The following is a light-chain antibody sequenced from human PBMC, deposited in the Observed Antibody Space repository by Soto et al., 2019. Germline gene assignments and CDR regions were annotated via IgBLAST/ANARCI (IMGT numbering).Light chain of an antibody. CDR1: TSNIESHS. V-gene: IGLV1-44*01. J-gene: IGLJ1*01. CDR2: TND. CDR3: ATWDDSRKGV. Sequence: ALPQPPSASDTHTQRIIISCSGRTSNIESHSVNWFQQVPGTAPRLLIITNDQRPSGVPDRFSGSKSGASASLAIIGLLSEDEATYDCATWDDSRKGVFGTGTKVTVL.